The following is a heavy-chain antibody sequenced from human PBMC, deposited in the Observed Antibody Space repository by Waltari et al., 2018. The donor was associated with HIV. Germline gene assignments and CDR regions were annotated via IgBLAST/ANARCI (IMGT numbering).Heavy chain of an antibody. J-gene: IGHJ5*02. V-gene: IGHV4-34*01. CDR1: GGSFSGYY. CDR3: ARLYYYDSSGYYANKHGNWFDP. CDR2: INHMGST. Sequence: QVQLQQWGAGLLKPSETLSLTCAVYGGSFSGYYWSWIRQPPGKGLEWIGEINHMGSTNDDPSLKSRVTMSVDTSKNQFSLKLSSVTAADTAVYYCARLYYYDSSGYYANKHGNWFDPWSQGTLVTVSS. D-gene: IGHD3-22*01.